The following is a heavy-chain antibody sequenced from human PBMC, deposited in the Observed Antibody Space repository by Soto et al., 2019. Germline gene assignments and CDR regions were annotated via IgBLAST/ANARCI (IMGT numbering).Heavy chain of an antibody. D-gene: IGHD3-9*01. CDR2: IGDSGDTT. CDR1: GFIFSSCA. V-gene: IGHV3-23*01. Sequence: GSLRLSCXASGFIFSSCAMSWVRQAPGKGLEWVSGIGDSGDTTYYADSVKGRFTISRDNSKNTLYLQMNSLRADDTAVYYCAKEGPYYDILTALDYWGQGTLVTVSS. J-gene: IGHJ4*02. CDR3: AKEGPYYDILTALDY.